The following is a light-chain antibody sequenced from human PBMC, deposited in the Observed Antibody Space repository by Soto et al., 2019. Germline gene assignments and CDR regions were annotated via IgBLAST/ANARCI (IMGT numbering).Light chain of an antibody. J-gene: IGLJ2*01. CDR2: SNN. CDR1: SSNIRSNT. CDR3: AAWDDSLNGVV. Sequence: QSVLTQPPSASGTPGQRVPISCSGSSSNIRSNTVNWYQQLPGTAPKLLIYSNNQRPSGVPDRFSGSKSGTSASLAISGFQSEDEADYYCAAWDDSLNGVVFGGGTKLTVL. V-gene: IGLV1-44*01.